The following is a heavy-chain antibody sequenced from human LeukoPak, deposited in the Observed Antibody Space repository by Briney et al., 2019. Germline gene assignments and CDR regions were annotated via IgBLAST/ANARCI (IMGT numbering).Heavy chain of an antibody. CDR1: GGTFSSYA. CDR2: IIPILGIA. Sequence: ASVKVSCKASGGTFSSYAISWVRQAPGQGLEWMGRIIPILGIANYAQKFQGRVTITADKSTSTAYMELSSLRSEDTAVYYCATETYYYDSSGHLGPWLDPWGQGTLVTVSS. V-gene: IGHV1-69*04. J-gene: IGHJ5*02. CDR3: ATETYYYDSSGHLGPWLDP. D-gene: IGHD3-22*01.